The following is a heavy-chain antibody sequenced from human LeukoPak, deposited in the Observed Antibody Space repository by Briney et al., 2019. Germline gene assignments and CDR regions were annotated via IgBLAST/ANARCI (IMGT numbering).Heavy chain of an antibody. CDR3: ARAPAVAGTIAEYFQH. J-gene: IGHJ1*01. V-gene: IGHV3-7*01. CDR1: GFTFSSYW. Sequence: TGVSLRLSCAASGFTFSSYWMSWVRQAPGKGLEWVANIKQDGSEKYYVDSVKGRFTISRDNAKNSLYLQMNSLRAEDTAVYYCARAPAVAGTIAEYFQHWGQGTLVTVSS. CDR2: IKQDGSEK. D-gene: IGHD6-19*01.